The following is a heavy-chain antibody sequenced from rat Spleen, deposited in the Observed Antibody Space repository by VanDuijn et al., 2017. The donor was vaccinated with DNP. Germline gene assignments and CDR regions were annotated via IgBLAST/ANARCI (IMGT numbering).Heavy chain of an antibody. J-gene: IGHJ2*01. V-gene: IGHV2S63*01. CDR2: MWSAGST. CDR1: GFSLMDYS. D-gene: IGHD1-1*01. Sequence: EVQLKESGPGLVQPSQTLSLTCTVSGFSLMDYSLHWVRQTPGKGLEWVGVMWSAGSTAYNSALKSRLSISRDTSKSQVFLKMNSLQTEDTAIYYCTSYYSGDFHYWGQGVMVTVSS. CDR3: TSYYSGDFHY.